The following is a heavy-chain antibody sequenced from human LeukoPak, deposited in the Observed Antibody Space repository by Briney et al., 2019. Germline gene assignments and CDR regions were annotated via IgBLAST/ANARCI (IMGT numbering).Heavy chain of an antibody. Sequence: PSETLSLTCSVSGGSISTYSWSWIRQPPGKGLEWIGYIYYSGSTKYNPSLKSQVTISVDTSKNQFSLRLSSVTAADTAVYYRARGIDYDSSAYLDYWGQGTLVTVSS. CDR2: IYYSGST. J-gene: IGHJ4*02. V-gene: IGHV4-59*01. CDR1: GGSISTYS. CDR3: ARGIDYDSSAYLDY. D-gene: IGHD3-22*01.